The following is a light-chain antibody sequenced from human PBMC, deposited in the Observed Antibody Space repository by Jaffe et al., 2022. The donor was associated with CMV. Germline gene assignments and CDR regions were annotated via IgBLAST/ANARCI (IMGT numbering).Light chain of an antibody. V-gene: IGKV1-39*01. J-gene: IGKJ2*01. CDR2: AVS. Sequence: DIQMTQSPSSLSASVGDRVTIPCRASQSINTRQVNWYQQKSGKAPKVLIYAVSTLQSGVPSRFSGSGSGTDFTLTISSLQPEDFATYYCQQSDSIPYTFGQGTKLEIK. CDR3: QQSDSIPYT. CDR1: QSINTRQ.